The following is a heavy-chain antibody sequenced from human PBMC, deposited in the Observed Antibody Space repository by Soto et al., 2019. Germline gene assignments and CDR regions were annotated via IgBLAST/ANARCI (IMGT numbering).Heavy chain of an antibody. J-gene: IGHJ4*02. CDR2: ITSSGST. Sequence: QVQLQESGPGLVKPSETLSLTCSVSGGSVGSKSYFWTWIRQPPGARLEWIAYITSSGSTYYNPSLESRVTMSLDTSRNQFSLTMKSVTPADTAVYHCARVGDFGGAYWDQGVLVTVSS. CDR1: GGSVGSKSYF. V-gene: IGHV4-61*01. CDR3: ARVGDFGGAY. D-gene: IGHD4-17*01.